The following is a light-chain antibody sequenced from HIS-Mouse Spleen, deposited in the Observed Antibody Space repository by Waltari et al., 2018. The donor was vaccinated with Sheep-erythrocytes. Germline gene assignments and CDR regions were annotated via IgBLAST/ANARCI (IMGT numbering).Light chain of an antibody. Sequence: QSALTQPRSVSGSPGQSVTISCTGTSSAVGGYNYVSWYQQHPGKAPKLRIYDVSKRPSWVPDRFSGSKSGNTASLTISGLQAEDEADYYCCSYAGSYNHVFATGTKVTVL. CDR2: DVS. CDR3: CSYAGSYNHV. CDR1: SSAVGGYNY. J-gene: IGLJ1*01. V-gene: IGLV2-11*01.